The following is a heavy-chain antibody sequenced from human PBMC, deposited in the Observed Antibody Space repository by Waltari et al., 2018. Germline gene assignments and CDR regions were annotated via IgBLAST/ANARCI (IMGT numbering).Heavy chain of an antibody. Sequence: QVQLVESGGGVVQPGGSLRLSCAASGFTFSSYGLHWFRQAPGKGLEWVAFIRYDGSNKYYADSVKGRFTISRDNSKNTLYLQMNSRRAEDTAVYYCAKDKGAGFRELLPYYFDYWGQGTLVTVSS. CDR2: IRYDGSNK. CDR3: AKDKGAGFRELLPYYFDY. D-gene: IGHD3-10*01. V-gene: IGHV3-30*02. J-gene: IGHJ4*02. CDR1: GFTFSSYG.